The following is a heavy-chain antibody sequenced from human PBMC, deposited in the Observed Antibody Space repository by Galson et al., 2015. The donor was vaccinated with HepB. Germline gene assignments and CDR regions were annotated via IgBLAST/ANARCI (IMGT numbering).Heavy chain of an antibody. V-gene: IGHV3-48*01. J-gene: IGHJ4*02. CDR2: ISSSSSTI. CDR3: AREILRAGGRTFGY. Sequence: LRLSCAASGFTFSSYSMNWVRQAPGKGLEWVSYISSSSSTIYYADSVKGRFTISRDNAKNSLYLQMNSLRAEDTAVYYCAREILRAGGRTFGYWGQGTLVTVSS. D-gene: IGHD4-17*01. CDR1: GFTFSSYS.